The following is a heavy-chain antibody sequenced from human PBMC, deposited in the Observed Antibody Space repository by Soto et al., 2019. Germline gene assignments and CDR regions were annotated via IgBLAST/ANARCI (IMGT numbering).Heavy chain of an antibody. J-gene: IGHJ4*02. CDR1: GYTLTELS. D-gene: IGHD5-18*01. Sequence: ASVKVSCKVSGYTLTELSMHWVRQAPGKGLEWMGGFDPEDGETIYAQKFQGRVTMTEDTSTDTAYMELSSLRSEDTAVYYCAARYSYGRPFDYWGQGTLVTVSS. CDR2: FDPEDGET. V-gene: IGHV1-24*01. CDR3: AARYSYGRPFDY.